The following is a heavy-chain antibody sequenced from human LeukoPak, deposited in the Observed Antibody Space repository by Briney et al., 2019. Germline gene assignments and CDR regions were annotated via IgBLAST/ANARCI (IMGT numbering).Heavy chain of an antibody. Sequence: SETLSLTCIVSGDSISSSSSYWGWIRQPPGKGLEWIGSRYYRGSTYYNPSLKSRVTISEDTSKNQLSLKLSSVTAADTAVYYCGRQENRITAASAGYWGQGVLVTVSS. CDR2: RYYRGST. J-gene: IGHJ4*02. CDR1: GDSISSSSSY. D-gene: IGHD6-13*01. CDR3: GRQENRITAASAGY. V-gene: IGHV4-39*01.